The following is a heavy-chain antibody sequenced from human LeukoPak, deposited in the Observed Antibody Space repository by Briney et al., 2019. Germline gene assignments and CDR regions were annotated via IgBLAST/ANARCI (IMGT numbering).Heavy chain of an antibody. V-gene: IGHV3-30-3*01. CDR1: GFTFSSYA. Sequence: GGSLRLSCAASGFTFSSYAMHWVRQAPGKGLEWVAVISYDGSNKYYADSVKGRFTISRDNSKNTLYLQMNSLRAEDTAVYYCASSPVGYSGSYEIYFDYWGQGTLVTVSS. J-gene: IGHJ4*02. CDR2: ISYDGSNK. CDR3: ASSPVGYSGSYEIYFDY. D-gene: IGHD1-26*01.